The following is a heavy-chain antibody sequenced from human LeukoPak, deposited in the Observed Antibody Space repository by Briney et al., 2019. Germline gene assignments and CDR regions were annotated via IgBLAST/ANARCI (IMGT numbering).Heavy chain of an antibody. CDR3: VREGLTGYFDA. J-gene: IGHJ5*02. CDR2: ISTSGSTT. CDR1: GFTLRDNF. V-gene: IGHV3-11*01. Sequence: GGSLRLSCAASGFTLRDNFMSWIRQAPGQGLERVSYISTSGSTTFYADSVRGRFTISRDNAKNSVFLEMTSLRADDTAVYFCVREGLTGYFDAWGQGTLVTVSS. D-gene: IGHD6-25*01.